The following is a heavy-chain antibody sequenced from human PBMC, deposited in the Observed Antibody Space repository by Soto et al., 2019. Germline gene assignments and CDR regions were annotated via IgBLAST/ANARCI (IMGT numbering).Heavy chain of an antibody. CDR3: ARSGKIFGVAPGALYGMDV. J-gene: IGHJ6*02. CDR1: GGTFSSYA. CDR2: LIPIFGTA. V-gene: IGHV1-69*13. D-gene: IGHD3-3*01. Sequence: SVKVSCKASGGTFSSYAISWVRQAPGQGLEWMGGLIPIFGTANYAQKFQGRVTITADESTSTAYMELSSLRSEDTAVYYCARSGKIFGVAPGALYGMDVWGQGTTVTVSS.